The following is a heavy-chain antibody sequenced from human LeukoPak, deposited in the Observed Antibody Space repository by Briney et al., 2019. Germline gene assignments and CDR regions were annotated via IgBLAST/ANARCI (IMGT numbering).Heavy chain of an antibody. D-gene: IGHD5-24*01. CDR2: TYPGDGES. V-gene: IGHV5-51*01. CDR1: GYTFASYW. J-gene: IGHJ4*02. Sequence: GESLKISCKVSGYTFASYWIGWVRQTPGKGLEWMGITYPGDGESRYNPSFEGRVTISADTSMTSAYLEWNRLEDSDTAVYYCARTKMSTALAFDHWGQGTLVTVSS. CDR3: ARTKMSTALAFDH.